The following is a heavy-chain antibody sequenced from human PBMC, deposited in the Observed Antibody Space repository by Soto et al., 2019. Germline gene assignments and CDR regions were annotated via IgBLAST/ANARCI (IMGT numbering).Heavy chain of an antibody. CDR3: AQDRGSGSYAANYQYYGMDV. Sequence: EEQLVESGGGLVQPGRSLRLSCAASGFRFDDYAIHWVRQAPGKGLEWVSGINWNSGRKDYADSVKGRFTISRDNAKTSLYLQMNGLRVEDTALYYCAQDRGSGSYAANYQYYGMDVWGQGTTVTVSS. CDR1: GFRFDDYA. V-gene: IGHV3-9*01. J-gene: IGHJ6*02. CDR2: INWNSGRK. D-gene: IGHD3-10*01.